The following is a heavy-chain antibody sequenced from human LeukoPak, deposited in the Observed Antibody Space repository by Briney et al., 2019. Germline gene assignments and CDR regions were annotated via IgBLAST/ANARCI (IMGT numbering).Heavy chain of an antibody. CDR3: ARESSGYSY. CDR2: ISSGSSFI. Sequence: GGSLRLSCAASGFTFSTYSMNWVRQAPGKGLEWVSSISSGSSFIYYADSVKGRFTISRDNAKNSLFLQMSGLRAEDTAVYYCARESSGYSYWGQGTLVTVSS. V-gene: IGHV3-21*01. J-gene: IGHJ4*02. CDR1: GFTFSTYS. D-gene: IGHD3-22*01.